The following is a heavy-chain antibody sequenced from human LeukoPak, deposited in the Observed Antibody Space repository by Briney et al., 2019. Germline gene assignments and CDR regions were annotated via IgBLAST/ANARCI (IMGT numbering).Heavy chain of an antibody. V-gene: IGHV3-30*02. Sequence: GGSLRLSCAASGFTFSSYGMHWVRQAPGKGLEWVAFIRYDGSNKYYTDSVKGRFTISRDNSKNTLYLQMNSLRAEDTAVYYCVVPAAKIYYFDYWGQGTLVTVSS. CDR1: GFTFSSYG. J-gene: IGHJ4*02. CDR3: VVPAAKIYYFDY. CDR2: IRYDGSNK. D-gene: IGHD2-2*01.